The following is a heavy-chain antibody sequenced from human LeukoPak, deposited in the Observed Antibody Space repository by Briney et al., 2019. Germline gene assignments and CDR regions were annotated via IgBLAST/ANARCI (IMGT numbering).Heavy chain of an antibody. V-gene: IGHV3-74*01. CDR2: INSDGTT. CDR1: GFSFSSTW. D-gene: IGHD6-13*01. Sequence: GGSLRLSCAASGFSFSSTWMHWVRQAPGKGLVWVSRINSDGTTSYADSVKGRFTNSRDNAKNSLYLQMNSLRAEDTAVYYCARFAAAGLFDYWGQGTLVTVSS. J-gene: IGHJ4*02. CDR3: ARFAAAGLFDY.